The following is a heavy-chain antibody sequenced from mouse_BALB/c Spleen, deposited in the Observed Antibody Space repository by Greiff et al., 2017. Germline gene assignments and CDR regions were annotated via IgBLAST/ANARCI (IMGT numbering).Heavy chain of an antibody. CDR2: ISNLAYSI. V-gene: IGHV5-15*02. CDR1: GFTFSDYG. D-gene: IGHD2-1*01. Sequence: DVHLVESGGGLVQPGGSRKLSCAASGFTFSDYGMAWVRQAPGKGPEWVAFISNLAYSIYYADTVTGRFTISRENAKNTLYLEMSSLRSEDTAMYYCARDGNYGSAFDYWGQGTTLTVSS. CDR3: ARDGNYGSAFDY. J-gene: IGHJ2*01.